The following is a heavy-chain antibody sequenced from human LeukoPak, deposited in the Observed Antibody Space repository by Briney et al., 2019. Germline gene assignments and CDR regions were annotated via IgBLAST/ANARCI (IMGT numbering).Heavy chain of an antibody. CDR1: GGSLSSYY. J-gene: IGHJ4*02. Sequence: SETLSLTCTVSGGSLSSYYWSWLRQPPGKGLEWIGCIYYSGSTNYNPSLKSRVTISVDTSKNLFSLKLSSVTAADTDVYYCARGDPFGEGFDYWGQGTLVTVSS. V-gene: IGHV4-59*01. CDR2: IYYSGST. D-gene: IGHD4-17*01. CDR3: ARGDPFGEGFDY.